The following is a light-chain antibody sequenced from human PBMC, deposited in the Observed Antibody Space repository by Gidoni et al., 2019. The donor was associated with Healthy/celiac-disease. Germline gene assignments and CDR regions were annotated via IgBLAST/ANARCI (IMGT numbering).Light chain of an antibody. CDR2: YAS. CDR1: QSVCSN. Sequence: EIVLTQSPDFQSVTPKEKVTIPCRASQSVCSNLHWYQQKPDQSPKLLIKYASQSSSGVPSRFTSSGSGTDFTLTINSLEAEDAAAYYCHQSSSLPLTFGGGTKVEIK. V-gene: IGKV6D-21*02. CDR3: HQSSSLPLT. J-gene: IGKJ4*01.